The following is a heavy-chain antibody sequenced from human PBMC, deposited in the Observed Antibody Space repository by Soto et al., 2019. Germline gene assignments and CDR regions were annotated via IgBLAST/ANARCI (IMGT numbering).Heavy chain of an antibody. D-gene: IGHD5-18*01. J-gene: IGHJ4*02. CDR3: AKDLSGFSYGSGY. CDR1: GFTFSSHA. V-gene: IGHV3-23*01. Sequence: GGSLRLSCPASGFTFSSHARSWVRQGTGKGLEWVSDLSGSGGSRSYADSAKGRFTISRDNSKNTLYLQMNSLIDEDPALYYCAKDLSGFSYGSGYWGQGTLVTVSS. CDR2: LSGSGGSR.